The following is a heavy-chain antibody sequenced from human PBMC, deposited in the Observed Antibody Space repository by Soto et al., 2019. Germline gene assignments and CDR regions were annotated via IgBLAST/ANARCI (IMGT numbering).Heavy chain of an antibody. D-gene: IGHD2-2*01. CDR2: ISSNGVST. CDR3: ARAPIYQLPPYYYMDV. J-gene: IGHJ6*03. Sequence: GGSLRLSCAASGFTFSRYPMHWVRQAPGKGLEYVSAISSNGVSTYYANSVKGRFTISRDNSKNTLYLQMGSLRAEDMAVYYCARAPIYQLPPYYYMDVWGKGTTVTVSS. V-gene: IGHV3-64*01. CDR1: GFTFSRYP.